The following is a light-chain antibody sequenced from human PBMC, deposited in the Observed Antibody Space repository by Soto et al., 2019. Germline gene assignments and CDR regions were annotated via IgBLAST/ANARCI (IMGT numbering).Light chain of an antibody. CDR3: HQYHHWLTCT. J-gene: IGKJ1*01. CDR1: QSVRSS. V-gene: IGKV3-15*01. CDR2: SAS. Sequence: CVSPREGATHSCTALQSVRSSYIACYQQRPRQAPRLLIYSASTRATGIPASFSSSGSGTAFTLTTSSLQSEDLAVYYCHQYHHWLTCTFGQGTKV.